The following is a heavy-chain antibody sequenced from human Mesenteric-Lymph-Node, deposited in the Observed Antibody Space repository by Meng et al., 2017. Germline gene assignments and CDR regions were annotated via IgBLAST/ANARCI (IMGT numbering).Heavy chain of an antibody. CDR2: TYYSGSS. CDR1: GGSISSSSSY. V-gene: IGHV4-39*01. J-gene: IGHJ5*02. D-gene: IGHD1-26*01. Sequence: QPRLQGSGPVLLKHSETLSLTCTASGGSISSSSSYWGWVRQPPGKGLEWIGSTYYSGSSYYNPSLKSRVTISADTSKNQFSLKLSSVTAPDTAVYYCARHSYYSCFDPWGQGTLVTVSS. CDR3: ARHSYYSCFDP.